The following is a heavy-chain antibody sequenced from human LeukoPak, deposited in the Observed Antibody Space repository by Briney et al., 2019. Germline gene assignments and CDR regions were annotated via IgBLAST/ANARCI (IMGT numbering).Heavy chain of an antibody. V-gene: IGHV3-23*01. CDR2: ITSSGGTT. CDR1: GFTFRNND. D-gene: IGHD2-2*01. Sequence: GGSLRLSCAASGFTFRNNDMSWDRQAPGKGLEWVSEITSSGGTTSYADSVKGRFITSRDNPKNTLFLQMNSLRVEDTAVYYCAKEPPYSTSWCFDYWGQGILVTVSS. J-gene: IGHJ4*02. CDR3: AKEPPYSTSWCFDY.